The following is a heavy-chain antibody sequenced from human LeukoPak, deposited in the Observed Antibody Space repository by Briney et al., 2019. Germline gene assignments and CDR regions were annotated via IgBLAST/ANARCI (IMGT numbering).Heavy chain of an antibody. D-gene: IGHD2-2*02. V-gene: IGHV3-48*03. CDR2: ISSSASTI. CDR3: ARGVPGYCSGTSCYKDYYYMDV. J-gene: IGHJ6*03. CDR1: GFTFSSYE. Sequence: GGSLRLSCAASGFTFSSYEMNWVRQAPGKGLEWVSYISSSASTIYYADSVKGRFTIPRDNAKNSLYVQMNSLRAEDTAVYYCARGVPGYCSGTSCYKDYYYMDVWGKGTTVTVSS.